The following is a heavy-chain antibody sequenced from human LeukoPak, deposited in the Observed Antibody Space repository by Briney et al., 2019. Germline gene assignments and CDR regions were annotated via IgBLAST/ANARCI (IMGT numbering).Heavy chain of an antibody. J-gene: IGHJ5*02. D-gene: IGHD3-10*01. CDR3: ARDLWFGEYNWFDP. Sequence: PSETLSLTCTVSGGSISSSTYYWGWIRQPPGKGLEWIGNIYYSGSTYYSPSLKSRVTISVDTSKNQFSLKLNSVTAADTAVYYCARDLWFGEYNWFDPWGQGTLVTVSS. V-gene: IGHV4-39*02. CDR2: IYYSGST. CDR1: GGSISSSTYY.